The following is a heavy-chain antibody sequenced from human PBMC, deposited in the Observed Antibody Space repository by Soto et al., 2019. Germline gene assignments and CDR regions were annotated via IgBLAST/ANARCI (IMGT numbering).Heavy chain of an antibody. CDR2: IYYSGST. Sequence: SETLSLTCAVSGGSISSYYWSWIRQPPGKGLEWIGYIYYSGSTNYNPSLKSRVTISVDTSKNQFSLKLSSVTAADTAVYYCARRDWRIRGYCSGGSCYSGAFDIWGQGTMVTVPS. CDR1: GGSISSYY. CDR3: ARRDWRIRGYCSGGSCYSGAFDI. D-gene: IGHD2-15*01. V-gene: IGHV4-59*08. J-gene: IGHJ3*02.